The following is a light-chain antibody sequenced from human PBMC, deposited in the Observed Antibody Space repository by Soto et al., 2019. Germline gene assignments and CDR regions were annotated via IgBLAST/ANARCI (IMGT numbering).Light chain of an antibody. Sequence: EVVLTQSPATLSLSPGEGDTLSCRASQSLSNNFLAWYQQKPGQAPRLLIYGATSRTTGVPDRFSGSGSGTDFTLTINRLEPEDFAVYYCQQYGSTSLTFGQGTKVEIK. J-gene: IGKJ1*01. V-gene: IGKV3-20*01. CDR3: QQYGSTSLT. CDR1: QSLSNNF. CDR2: GAT.